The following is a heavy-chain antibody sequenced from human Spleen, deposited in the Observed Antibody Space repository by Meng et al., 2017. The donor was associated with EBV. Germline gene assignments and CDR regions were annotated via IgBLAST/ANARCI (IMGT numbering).Heavy chain of an antibody. CDR3: ARTNALDS. J-gene: IGHJ4*02. V-gene: IGHV1-18*01. CDR1: CHNCHKSG. Sequence: QLQLVASRPEVQRRRASVKVMCGASCHNCHKSGTIWVRQAPGQGLELMGSISASAYGGGTKYAQNFHGRVTMTADTSTATAYMELRSLTYDDTAVYYCARTNALDSWGQGTLVTVSS. CDR2: ISASAYGGGT.